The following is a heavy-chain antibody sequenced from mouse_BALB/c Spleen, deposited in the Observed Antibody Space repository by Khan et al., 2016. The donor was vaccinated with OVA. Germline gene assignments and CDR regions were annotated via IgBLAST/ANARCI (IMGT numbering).Heavy chain of an antibody. CDR1: GYSFTGYF. CDR2: INPHIGET. V-gene: IGHV1-20*02. CDR3: ARKNGSDFDY. D-gene: IGHD1-1*01. J-gene: IGHJ2*01. Sequence: VQLKQSGPELVKPGASVKISCKASGYSFTGYFMNWVMQSHGKSLEWIGRINPHIGETFYNQKFKGKVILTVDESSSTVHMELRSLASEDSAVYYCARKNGSDFDYWGQGTTLTVSS.